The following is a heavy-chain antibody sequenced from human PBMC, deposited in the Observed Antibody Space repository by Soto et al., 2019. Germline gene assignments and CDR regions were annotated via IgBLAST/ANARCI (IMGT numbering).Heavy chain of an antibody. D-gene: IGHD1-26*01. CDR1: GDSVSSNSAA. CDR3: ARVSIIGSYSHFDY. J-gene: IGHJ4*01. V-gene: IGHV6-1*01. Sequence: SQTLSLTCVISGDSVSSNSAAWNWIRQSPSRGLEWLARTYYTSKWYNDYAVSVKSRITINADTSKNQFSLQLNSVTPEDTAVYYCARVSIIGSYSHFDYWGQGTLVNVSS. CDR2: TYYTSKWYN.